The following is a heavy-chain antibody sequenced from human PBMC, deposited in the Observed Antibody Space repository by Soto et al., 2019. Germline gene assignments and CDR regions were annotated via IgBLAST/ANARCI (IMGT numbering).Heavy chain of an antibody. V-gene: IGHV6-1*01. CDR1: GDSVSSNSAA. D-gene: IGHD3-16*02. Sequence: SQTLSLTCAISGDSVSSNSAAWNWIRQSPSRGLEWLGRTYYRSKWYNDYAVSVKSRITINPDTSKNQFSLQLNSVTPEDTAVYYCARELTFGGVIVIPDGMDVWGQGTTVTVSS. J-gene: IGHJ6*02. CDR3: ARELTFGGVIVIPDGMDV. CDR2: TYYRSKWYN.